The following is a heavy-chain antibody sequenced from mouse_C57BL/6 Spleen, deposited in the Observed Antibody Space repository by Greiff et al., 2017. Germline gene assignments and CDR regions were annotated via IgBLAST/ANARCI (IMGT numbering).Heavy chain of an antibody. CDR1: GFSLTSYA. J-gene: IGHJ1*03. V-gene: IGHV2-9-1*01. CDR3: ARNGGTVVADWYFDV. D-gene: IGHD1-1*01. CDR2: IWTGGGT. Sequence: QVQLQQSGPGLVAPSQSLSITCTVSGFSLTSYAISWVRQPPGKGLEWLGVIWTGGGTNYNSALKSRLSISKDNSKSQVFLKMNSLQTDDTARYYCARNGGTVVADWYFDVWGTGTTVTVSS.